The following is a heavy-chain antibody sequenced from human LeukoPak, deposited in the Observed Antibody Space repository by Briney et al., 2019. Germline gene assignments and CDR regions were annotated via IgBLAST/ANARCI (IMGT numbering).Heavy chain of an antibody. CDR3: ARAHAYYYDSSGYYYVPWYFDY. D-gene: IGHD3-22*01. CDR1: GGSFSGYY. Sequence: SETLSLTCAVYGGSFSGYYWSWIRQPPGKGLEWIGEINHSGSTNYNPSLKSRVTISVDTSKNQFSLKLSSVTAADTAVYYCARAHAYYYDSSGYYYVPWYFDYWGQGTLVTVSS. J-gene: IGHJ4*02. V-gene: IGHV4-34*01. CDR2: INHSGST.